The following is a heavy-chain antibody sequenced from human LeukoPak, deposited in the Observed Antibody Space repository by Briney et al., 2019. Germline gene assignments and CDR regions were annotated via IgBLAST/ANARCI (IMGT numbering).Heavy chain of an antibody. V-gene: IGHV4-4*07. D-gene: IGHD1-26*01. CDR3: ARVVVGAIFDY. J-gene: IGHJ4*02. CDR1: GGSISSYY. Sequence: SETLSPTCTGSGGSISSYYWSWLRQPAGKGLEWIGRISTSGSTNYNPSLKSRVTMSVDTSKNQFSLKLSSVTAADTAVYHCARVVVGAIFDYWGQGTLVTVSS. CDR2: ISTSGST.